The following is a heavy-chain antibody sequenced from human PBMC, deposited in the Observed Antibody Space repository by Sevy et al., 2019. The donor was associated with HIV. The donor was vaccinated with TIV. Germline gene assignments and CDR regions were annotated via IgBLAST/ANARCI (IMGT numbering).Heavy chain of an antibody. D-gene: IGHD6-13*01. J-gene: IGHJ4*02. V-gene: IGHV3-23*01. CDR3: VKESVGYISSWYYFDY. CDR2: INNSGGST. Sequence: GGSLRLSCIASGSTVNPYAMSWVRQAPGKGLEWVAVINNSGGSTDYAGSVRGRFSISRDNPNVYLEMNSLRVEDTAVYYCVKESVGYISSWYYFDYWGQGTLVTVSS. CDR1: GSTVNPYA.